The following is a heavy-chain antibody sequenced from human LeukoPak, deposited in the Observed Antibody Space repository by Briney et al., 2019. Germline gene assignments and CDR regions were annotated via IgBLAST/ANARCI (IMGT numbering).Heavy chain of an antibody. J-gene: IGHJ4*02. D-gene: IGHD5/OR15-5a*01. CDR1: GVTFSSYS. CDR3: AVSFDY. CDR2: ISSNSITT. Sequence: GGSLRLFCAASGVTFSSYSMNWVRQAPGKGLEWVSYISSNSITTYYADSVKGRFTISRDNAKNSLYLQMNRLRAEDTAVYYCAVSFDYWGQGTLVTVSS. V-gene: IGHV3-48*01.